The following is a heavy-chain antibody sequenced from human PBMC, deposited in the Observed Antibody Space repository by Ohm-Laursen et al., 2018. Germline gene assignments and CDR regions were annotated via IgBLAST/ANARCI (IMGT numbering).Heavy chain of an antibody. V-gene: IGHV3-23*01. CDR1: GFTFSDYA. CDR3: ARVVFGGYYDY. J-gene: IGHJ4*02. Sequence: GSLRLSCAASGFTFSDYAMTWVRQAPGRGLEWVSGITGRSGNTYYADSVKGRFTISRDNAKNTLYLQMNSLRAEDTAVYYCARVVFGGYYDYWGQGTLVTVSS. CDR2: ITGRSGNT. D-gene: IGHD2-15*01.